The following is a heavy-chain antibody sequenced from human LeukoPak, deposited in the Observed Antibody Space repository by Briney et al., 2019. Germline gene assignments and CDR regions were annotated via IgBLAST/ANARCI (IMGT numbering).Heavy chain of an antibody. V-gene: IGHV3-48*03. D-gene: IGHD3-22*01. CDR3: AREPYYDSSGYCLDY. CDR2: ISSSGSII. CDR1: GFTFSSYE. J-gene: IGHJ4*02. Sequence: GGSLRLSCAASGFTFSSYEMNWVRQAPGKGLEWVSYISSSGSIIYYADSVKGRSTISRDNAKNSLYLQMNSLRVEDTAVYYCAREPYYDSSGYCLDYWGQGTLVTVSS.